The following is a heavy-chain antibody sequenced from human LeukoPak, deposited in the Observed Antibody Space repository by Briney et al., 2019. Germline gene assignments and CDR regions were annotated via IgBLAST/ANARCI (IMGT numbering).Heavy chain of an antibody. J-gene: IGHJ4*02. V-gene: IGHV3-30-3*01. CDR3: ARGFNDFWSGSQLEY. Sequence: GGSLRLSCAASGFIFGGYAMHWVRQAPGKGLQWLDVISYDGGKTYYADSVEGRFTISRDNSKSTVYLEINSLRSEDTAIYYCARGFNDFWSGSQLEYWGQGTLVTVSS. CDR1: GFIFGGYA. CDR2: ISYDGGKT. D-gene: IGHD3-3*01.